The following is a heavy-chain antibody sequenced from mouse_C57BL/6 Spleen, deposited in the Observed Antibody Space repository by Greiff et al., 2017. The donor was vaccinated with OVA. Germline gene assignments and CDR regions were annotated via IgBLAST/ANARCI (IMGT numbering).Heavy chain of an antibody. CDR2: IDPSDSYT. D-gene: IGHD1-1*01. CDR3: ARSTTSYFDY. J-gene: IGHJ2*01. CDR1: GYTFTSYW. V-gene: IGHV1-50*01. Sequence: QLQQPGAELVKPGASVKLSCKASGYTFTSYWMQWVKQRPGQGLEWIGEIDPSDSYTNYNQKFKGKATLTVDTSSSTAYMQLSSLTSEDSAVYYCARSTTSYFDYWGQGTTLTVSS.